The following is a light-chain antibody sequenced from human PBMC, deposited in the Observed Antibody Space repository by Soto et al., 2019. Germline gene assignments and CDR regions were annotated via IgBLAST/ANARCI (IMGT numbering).Light chain of an antibody. CDR2: GNI. Sequence: QSVLAQPPSVSGAPGQKGTISCTGSSSKIGAGYDLHWYQQLPGTAPKLLLYGNINRPSGVPDRFSGSKSGTSASLAITGLQAEDEADYYCQSYDTSLSAYVFGTGTKVTVL. J-gene: IGLJ1*01. CDR3: QSYDTSLSAYV. V-gene: IGLV1-40*01. CDR1: SSKIGAGYD.